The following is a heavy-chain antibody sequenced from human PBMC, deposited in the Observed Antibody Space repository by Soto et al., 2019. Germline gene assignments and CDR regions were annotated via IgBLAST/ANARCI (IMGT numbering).Heavy chain of an antibody. Sequence: QVQLVQSGAEVKKPGSSVKVSCKASGGTFSRDAISWVGQAPGQGLEWMGGIIPMFGTAKYAQKFQGRLTITADESTSTAYMELRSLRSEDTAVYYCARGVVVVAASQLGWFDPWGQGTLVTVSS. D-gene: IGHD2-15*01. CDR3: ARGVVVVAASQLGWFDP. CDR2: IIPMFGTA. J-gene: IGHJ5*02. CDR1: GGTFSRDA. V-gene: IGHV1-69*01.